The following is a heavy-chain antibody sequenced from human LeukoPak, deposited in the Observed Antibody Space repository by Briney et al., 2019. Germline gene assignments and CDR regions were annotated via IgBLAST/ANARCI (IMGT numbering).Heavy chain of an antibody. CDR1: GGSVSRNSNY. D-gene: IGHD5-12*01. CDR2: NSYFGSA. Sequence: SETLSLTCTVSGGSVSRNSNYWSWIRQPPGKGLEWIGYNSYFGSASYNPSLKSRVTISVDTSKNQFSLKLSSVTAADTAVYYCARDTPGGYDFWWFDPWGQGTLVTVSS. V-gene: IGHV4-61*01. J-gene: IGHJ5*02. CDR3: ARDTPGGYDFWWFDP.